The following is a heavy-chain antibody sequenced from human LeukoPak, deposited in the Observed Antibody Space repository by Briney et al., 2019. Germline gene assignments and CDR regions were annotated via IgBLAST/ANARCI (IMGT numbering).Heavy chain of an antibody. D-gene: IGHD3-22*01. CDR1: GYTFSSYA. V-gene: IGHV1-69*05. CDR2: IIPIFGTA. J-gene: IGHJ4*02. CDR3: TRISVVKGSQDPH. Sequence: GASVKVSCKASGYTFSSYAISWVRQAPGQGLEWVGGIIPIFGTANYAQKFQGRVTITTDESTSTAYMELSSLRSEDTAVYYCTRISVVKGSQDPHWGQGTLVTVSS.